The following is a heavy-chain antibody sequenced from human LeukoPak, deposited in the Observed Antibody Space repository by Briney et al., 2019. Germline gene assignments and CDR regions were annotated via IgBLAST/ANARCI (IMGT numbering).Heavy chain of an antibody. CDR2: IRGSGDYT. V-gene: IGHV3-23*01. D-gene: IGHD6-19*01. CDR3: AKDHDSSGWPTFDH. Sequence: GGSLRLSCAASGFAFSSYDMSWVRQAPGKGLEWDSLIRGSGDYTYYADSVKGRFTISRDNSKNTLYLQMNSLSAEDTAVYYCAKDHDSSGWPTFDHWGQGTLVTVSS. CDR1: GFAFSSYD. J-gene: IGHJ4*02.